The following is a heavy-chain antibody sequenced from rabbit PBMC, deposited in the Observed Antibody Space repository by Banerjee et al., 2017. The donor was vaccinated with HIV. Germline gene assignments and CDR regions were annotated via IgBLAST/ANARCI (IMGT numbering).Heavy chain of an antibody. V-gene: IGHV1S45*01. Sequence: QEQLEESGGGLVKPGASLTLTCTASGFSFSGSYYMCWVRQAPGKGLEWIACIYAGGSGSTYYASLATGRFTISKTSSTTVTLQMTSLTAADTATYFCARDSYYTYGYIGAFDLWGHGHPGHRL. CDR2: IYAGGSGST. CDR1: GFSFSGSYY. CDR3: ARDSYYTYGYIGAFDL. J-gene: IGHJ4*01. D-gene: IGHD6-1*01.